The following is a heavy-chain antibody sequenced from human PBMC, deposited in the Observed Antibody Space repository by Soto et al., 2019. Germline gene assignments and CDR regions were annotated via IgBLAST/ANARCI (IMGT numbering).Heavy chain of an antibody. Sequence: PGGSLRLSCAASGFAFSNYAMHWVRQAPGKGLGWVSSISTSIDATYYADSVKGRFTISRDDSKNTLYLQMNSLRADDSAVYYCAKDRTVAARNFDYWGQGTLVTVSS. J-gene: IGHJ4*02. V-gene: IGHV3-23*01. CDR1: GFAFSNYA. CDR2: ISTSIDAT. CDR3: AKDRTVAARNFDY. D-gene: IGHD6-6*01.